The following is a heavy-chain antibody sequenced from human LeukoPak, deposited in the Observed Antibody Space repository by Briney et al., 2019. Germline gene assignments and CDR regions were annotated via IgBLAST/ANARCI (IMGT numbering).Heavy chain of an antibody. D-gene: IGHD3-9*01. CDR3: ARGGHYDILTGSARGDFDY. CDR1: GFTVSSNY. J-gene: IGHJ4*02. CDR2: IYSGGST. Sequence: PGGSLRLSCAASGFTVSSNYMSWVRQAPGKGLEWVSVIYSGGSTYYADSVKGRFTISRDNAKNSLYLQMNSLRAEDTAVYYCARGGHYDILTGSARGDFDYWGQGTLVTVSS. V-gene: IGHV3-53*01.